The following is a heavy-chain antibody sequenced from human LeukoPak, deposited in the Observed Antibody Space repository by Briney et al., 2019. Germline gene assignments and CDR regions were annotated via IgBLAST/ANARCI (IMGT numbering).Heavy chain of an antibody. CDR1: VDSISNYY. D-gene: IGHD3-10*01. J-gene: IGHJ4*02. CDR3: ARAASYFYGSGIDS. CDR2: IFSRGNT. V-gene: IGHV4-59*12. Sequence: SETLSLTCTVSVDSISNYYWSCIRQPPGKGLGWIGYIFSRGNTNYNPSLQSRVTISVDTSKKQISLKLRSVTAADAAVYYCARAASYFYGSGIDSWGQGTQVIVSS.